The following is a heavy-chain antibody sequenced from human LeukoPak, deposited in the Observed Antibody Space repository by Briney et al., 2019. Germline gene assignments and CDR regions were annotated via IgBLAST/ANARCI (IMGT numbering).Heavy chain of an antibody. Sequence: ASVKVSCKASGYTFTSYYMHWVRQAPGQGLEWMGWINPNSGGTNYAQKFQGRVTMTRDTSNSTAYMELSRLRSDDTAVYYCARDLGGGHDAFDIWGQGTMVTVSS. J-gene: IGHJ3*02. CDR3: ARDLGGGHDAFDI. D-gene: IGHD6-25*01. CDR2: INPNSGGT. V-gene: IGHV1-2*02. CDR1: GYTFTSYY.